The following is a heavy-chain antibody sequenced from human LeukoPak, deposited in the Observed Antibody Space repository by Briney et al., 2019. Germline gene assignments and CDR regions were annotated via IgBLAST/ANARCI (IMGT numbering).Heavy chain of an antibody. CDR2: ISDNEGI. D-gene: IGHD3-22*01. CDR3: ARGLDRSKTGY. CDR1: SESFSGGY. J-gene: IGHJ4*02. V-gene: IGHV4-34*01. Sequence: SETLSLTCSVYSESFSGGYWSWICQPPGKGLDWIGEISDNEGIKYSPSLKSRVTISVDTSKNQFSLKLTSVTAADTAVYYCARGLDRSKTGYWGQGSLVTVSS.